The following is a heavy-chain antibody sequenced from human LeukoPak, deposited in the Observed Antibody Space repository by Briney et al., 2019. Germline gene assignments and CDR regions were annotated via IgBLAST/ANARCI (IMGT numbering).Heavy chain of an antibody. CDR1: GGSISSSSYY. J-gene: IGHJ4*02. V-gene: IGHV4-39*07. CDR2: IYYSGST. Sequence: SETLSLTCTVSGGSISSSSYYWGWIRQPPGKGLEWIGSIYYSGSTYYNPSLKSRVTISVDTSKNQFSLKLSSVTAADTAVCYCARVDSSWYYFDYWGQGTLVTVSS. D-gene: IGHD6-13*01. CDR3: ARVDSSWYYFDY.